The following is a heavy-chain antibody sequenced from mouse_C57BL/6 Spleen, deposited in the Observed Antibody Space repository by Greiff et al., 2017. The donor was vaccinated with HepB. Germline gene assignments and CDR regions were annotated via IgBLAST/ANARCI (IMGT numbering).Heavy chain of an antibody. Sequence: VQLQQSGAELVKPGASVKLSCKASGYTFTSYWMHWVKQRPGQGLEWIGMIHPNSGSTNYNEKFKSKATLTVDKSSSTAYMQLSSLTSEDSAVYYCARPIYDGYYDWFAYWGQGTLVTVSA. D-gene: IGHD2-3*01. J-gene: IGHJ3*01. CDR2: IHPNSGST. CDR1: GYTFTSYW. CDR3: ARPIYDGYYDWFAY. V-gene: IGHV1-64*01.